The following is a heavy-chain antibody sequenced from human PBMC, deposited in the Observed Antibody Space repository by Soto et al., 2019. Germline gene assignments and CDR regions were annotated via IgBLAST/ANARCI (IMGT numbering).Heavy chain of an antibody. CDR1: GGTFSSYA. V-gene: IGHV1-69*06. D-gene: IGHD3-22*01. CDR3: ASGYYFDSSGSWGRRYFDL. J-gene: IGHJ4*02. Sequence: QVQLVQSGAEVRKPGSSVKVSCKASGGTFSSYAIGWVRQAPGQGLVWMGGIIPIFGTTKYAQKFQGRLTITADKSTTTAYMELSSLRSEDTAMYYCASGYYFDSSGSWGRRYFDLWGQGTLVSVSS. CDR2: IIPIFGTT.